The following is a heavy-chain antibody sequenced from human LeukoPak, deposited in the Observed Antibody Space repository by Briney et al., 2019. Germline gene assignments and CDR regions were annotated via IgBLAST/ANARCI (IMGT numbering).Heavy chain of an antibody. CDR3: AKDLTVTTISYFDY. V-gene: IGHV3-23*01. CDR2: VSGGAGAT. Sequence: PGGSLRLSCAASGFTFSSYAMSWVRQAPGKGLEWVSSVSGGAGATYYADSVKGRFTISRHNSENTLYLQVNSLRAEDTAVYYCAKDLTVTTISYFDYWGQGTLVTVSS. CDR1: GFTFSSYA. D-gene: IGHD4-17*01. J-gene: IGHJ4*02.